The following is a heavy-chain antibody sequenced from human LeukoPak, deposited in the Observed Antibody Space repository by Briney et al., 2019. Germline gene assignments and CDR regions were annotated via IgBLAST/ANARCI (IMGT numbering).Heavy chain of an antibody. CDR2: IYYSGST. V-gene: IGHV4-59*01. CDR1: GGSISSYY. Sequence: SETLSLTCTVPGGSISSYYWSWIRQPPGKGLEWIGYIYYSGSTNYNPSLKSRVTISVDTSKNQFSLKLSSVTAADTAVYYCASLAVAGLSEGYWGQGTLVIVSS. J-gene: IGHJ4*02. CDR3: ASLAVAGLSEGY. D-gene: IGHD6-19*01.